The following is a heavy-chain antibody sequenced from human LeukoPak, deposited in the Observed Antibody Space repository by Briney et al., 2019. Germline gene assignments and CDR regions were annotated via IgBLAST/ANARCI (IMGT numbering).Heavy chain of an antibody. Sequence: PSETLSLTCTVAGDSITSSGVYWGWVRQPPGKGLEWVGCAYDGVDTYSNPSLKSQITISFDTSKNQFSLSLSSVTAADTALYFCARLFSSGWPYFYGLGAWGQGTTVTVSS. V-gene: IGHV4-39*01. D-gene: IGHD6-19*01. J-gene: IGHJ6*02. CDR1: GDSITSSGVY. CDR2: AYDGVDT. CDR3: ARLFSSGWPYFYGLGA.